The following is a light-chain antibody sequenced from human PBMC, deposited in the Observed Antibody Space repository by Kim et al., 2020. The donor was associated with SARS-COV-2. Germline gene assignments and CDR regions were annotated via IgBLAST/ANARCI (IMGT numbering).Light chain of an antibody. Sequence: SSELTQDPAVSVALGQTVRITCHGDSLRTYYASWYQQKPGQAPILVIYGKNSRPSGIPDRFSGSASGNTASLTVTEAQAVDEADYYCSSRDNRSDHVVFG. V-gene: IGLV3-19*01. CDR3: SSRDNRSDHVV. CDR2: GKN. J-gene: IGLJ2*01. CDR1: SLRTYY.